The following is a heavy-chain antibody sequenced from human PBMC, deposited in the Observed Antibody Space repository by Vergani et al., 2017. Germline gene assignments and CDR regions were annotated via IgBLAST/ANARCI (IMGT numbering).Heavy chain of an antibody. CDR1: GGSISSSNW. D-gene: IGHD3-10*01. Sequence: QVQLQESGPGLVKPPGTLSLTCAVSGGSISSSNWWSWVRQPPGKGLEWIGEIYHSGSTNYNPSLKSRVTISVDKSKNQFSLKLSSVTAADTAVYYCARRRYYYGSGSPLDYWGQGTLVTVAS. CDR2: IYHSGST. J-gene: IGHJ4*02. CDR3: ARRRYYYGSGSPLDY. V-gene: IGHV4-4*03.